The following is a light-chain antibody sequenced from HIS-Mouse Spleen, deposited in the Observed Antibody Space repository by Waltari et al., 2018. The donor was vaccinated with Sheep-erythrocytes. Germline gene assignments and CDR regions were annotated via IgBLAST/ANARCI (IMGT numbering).Light chain of an antibody. CDR2: DVS. CDR3: CSYAGSTRV. CDR1: SSDVGGYHY. J-gene: IGLJ2*01. V-gene: IGLV2-11*01. Sequence: QSALTQPRSVSGSPGQPVTISCTGTSSDVGGYHYVSWYQQHPGKAPKLMIYDVSKRRSGVPDRFSGSKSGNTASLTISGLQAEDEADYYCCSYAGSTRVFGGGTKLTVL.